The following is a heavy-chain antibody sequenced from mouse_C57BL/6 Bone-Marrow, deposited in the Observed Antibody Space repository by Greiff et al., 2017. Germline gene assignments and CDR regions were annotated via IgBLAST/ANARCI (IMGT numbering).Heavy chain of an antibody. Sequence: KVVESAGGLVKPGGSLKLSCAASGFTFSSYTMSWVRQTPEKRLQWVAAISGGGGNTYYPDSVKGRFTISRDNDKNILYLQMSSLRSEDTALYYCSRQVTTVLATKYFDVWGTGTTVTVSS. D-gene: IGHD1-1*01. V-gene: IGHV5-9*01. CDR2: ISGGGGNT. CDR1: GFTFSSYT. J-gene: IGHJ1*03. CDR3: SRQVTTVLATKYFDV.